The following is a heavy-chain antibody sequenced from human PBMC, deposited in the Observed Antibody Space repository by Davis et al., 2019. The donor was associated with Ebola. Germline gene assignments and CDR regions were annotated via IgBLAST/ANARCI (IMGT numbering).Heavy chain of an antibody. CDR2: IKPDGSDK. V-gene: IGHV3-7*01. CDR1: GFTFSDYG. Sequence: GESLKISCADSGFTFSDYGMHWVRQAPGKGLEWVANIKPDGSDKYYVDSMKGRFTISRDNAKSSLYLQMNSLRAEDTAMYYCARDIHWARGDWGQGTLVTVSS. D-gene: IGHD7-27*01. CDR3: ARDIHWARGD. J-gene: IGHJ4*02.